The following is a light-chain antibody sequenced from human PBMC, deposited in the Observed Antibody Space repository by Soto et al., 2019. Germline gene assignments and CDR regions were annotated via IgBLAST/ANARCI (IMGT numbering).Light chain of an antibody. V-gene: IGKV3-15*01. J-gene: IGKJ4*01. Sequence: EIVMTQSPATLSVSPGETATLSCRASQSVGSAVAWYQHKPGQAPRRLIVGASIRATGVPGRFSGGGSGTEFTLTISSLQSEDFAVYYCQHYKNWPPLTFGGGTTVEIK. CDR3: QHYKNWPPLT. CDR2: GAS. CDR1: QSVGSA.